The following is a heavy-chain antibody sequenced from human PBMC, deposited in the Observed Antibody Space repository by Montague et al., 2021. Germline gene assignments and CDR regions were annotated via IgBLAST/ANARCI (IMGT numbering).Heavy chain of an antibody. J-gene: IGHJ4*02. Sequence: SETLSLTCSVSGGSVNGYDWCWIRQPPGKGMEWIGYMRSSGSPNYNPSFKRRLAISIDRSRNQFSLELSFVTAADTAIYFCGSDYWGSIDYWGQGILVTVSS. CDR1: GGSVNGYD. V-gene: IGHV4-59*02. CDR3: GSDYWGSIDY. CDR2: MRSSGSP. D-gene: IGHD7-27*01.